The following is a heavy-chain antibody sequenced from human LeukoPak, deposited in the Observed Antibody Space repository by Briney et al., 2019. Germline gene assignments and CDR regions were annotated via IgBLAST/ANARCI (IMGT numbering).Heavy chain of an antibody. Sequence: ASVKVSCKASGYTFTGYFIHWVRQAPGQGLEWMGWINPKSGGTYYAQKFQGRVTMTRNTSISTAYMELSSLRSEDTAVYYCARGPRVDYGGRTRGLYYYYYGMDVWGQGTTVTVSS. CDR1: GYTFTGYF. CDR2: INPKSGGT. J-gene: IGHJ6*02. V-gene: IGHV1-2*02. D-gene: IGHD4-23*01. CDR3: ARGPRVDYGGRTRGLYYYYYGMDV.